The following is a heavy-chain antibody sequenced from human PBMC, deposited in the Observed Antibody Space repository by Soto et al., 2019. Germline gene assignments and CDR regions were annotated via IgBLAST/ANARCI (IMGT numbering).Heavy chain of an antibody. V-gene: IGHV3-49*04. CDR3: TRYYYESSGYYVY. Sequence: SGGSLRLSCTCSWFTFVSYALSWVRQAPGKGLEWVGVIRSEANGGTTDYAASVKGRITISRDDSKSIAYMEINSLQTEDTAVYYCTRYYYESSGYYVYWGQGALVTVSS. CDR2: IRSEANGGTT. D-gene: IGHD3-22*01. J-gene: IGHJ4*02. CDR1: WFTFVSYA.